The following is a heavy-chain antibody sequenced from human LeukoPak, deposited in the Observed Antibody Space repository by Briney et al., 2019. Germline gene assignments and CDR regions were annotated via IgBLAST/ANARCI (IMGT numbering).Heavy chain of an antibody. D-gene: IGHD2-15*01. V-gene: IGHV3-15*01. CDR2: IKSKADGGTT. CDR1: GFTFSSYW. CDR3: TTGGVSAHPDY. Sequence: GGSLRLSCAASGFTFSSYWMSWVRQAPGKGLEWVGRIKSKADGGTTDYAAPVKGRFTISRDDSKNTLYLQMNSLKTEDTAVYYCTTGGVSAHPDYWGQGTLVTVSS. J-gene: IGHJ4*02.